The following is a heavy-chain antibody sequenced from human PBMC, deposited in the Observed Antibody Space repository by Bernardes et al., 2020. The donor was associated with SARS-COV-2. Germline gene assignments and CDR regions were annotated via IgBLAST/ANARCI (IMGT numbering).Heavy chain of an antibody. V-gene: IGHV3-53*01. D-gene: IGHD4-17*01. CDR3: ARGTAKYCFEY. Sequence: GGSLRLSCAASDFTISSNYMSWVRQAPGKGLEWVSIIYSSGTTYYADSVKGRFTISRDNSDNTLSLQMNSLSAEDTAVYYCARGTAKYCFEYWGQGTLVTVSS. CDR1: DFTISSNY. CDR2: IYSSGTT. J-gene: IGHJ4*02.